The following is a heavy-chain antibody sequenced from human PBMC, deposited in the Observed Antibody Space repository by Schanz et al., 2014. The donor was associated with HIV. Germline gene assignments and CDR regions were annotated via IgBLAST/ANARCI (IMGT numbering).Heavy chain of an antibody. Sequence: QVQLVESGGGVVQPGRSLRLSCAASGFTFSSYGIHWVRQAPGKGLEWVALISHDGSNKYYADSVKGRFTISRDTANNSVYLQMNNLRGDDTAVYYCVRETSSGVDYFDYWGQGTLVTVS. D-gene: IGHD3-10*01. CDR3: VRETSSGVDYFDY. V-gene: IGHV3-30*03. J-gene: IGHJ4*02. CDR2: ISHDGSNK. CDR1: GFTFSSYG.